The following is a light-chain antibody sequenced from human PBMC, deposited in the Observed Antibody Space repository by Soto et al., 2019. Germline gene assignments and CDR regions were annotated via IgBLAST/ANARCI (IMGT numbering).Light chain of an antibody. CDR3: QQYGSSPFT. CDR2: GLF. V-gene: IGKV3-20*01. Sequence: EIVLTQSPCTLSLSPGERATLSCWASQSISSNYSAWYQQNPGQPPRLLISGLFIRATGIPKRFSGSASGTNFTLTISSLEPEDFAVVYCQQYGSSPFTSGPGTKVDFK. J-gene: IGKJ3*01. CDR1: QSISSNY.